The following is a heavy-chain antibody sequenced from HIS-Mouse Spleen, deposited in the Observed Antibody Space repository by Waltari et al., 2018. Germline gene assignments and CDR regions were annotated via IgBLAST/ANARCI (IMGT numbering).Heavy chain of an antibody. J-gene: IGHJ4*02. V-gene: IGHV1-2*02. CDR3: ARVYSSSWRGFDY. CDR1: GYTFTGYY. CDR2: INPNSGGT. Sequence: QVQLVQSGAEVKKPGASVKVSCKASGYTFTGYYMHCVLQAPGQGLEWMGWINPNSGGTNYAQKFQGRVTMTRDTSISTAYMELSRLRSDDTAVYYCARVYSSSWRGFDYWGQGTLVTVSS. D-gene: IGHD6-6*01.